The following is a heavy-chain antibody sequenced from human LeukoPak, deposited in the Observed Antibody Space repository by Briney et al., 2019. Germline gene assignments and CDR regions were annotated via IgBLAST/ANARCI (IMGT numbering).Heavy chain of an antibody. D-gene: IGHD3-22*01. CDR2: INSDGSST. CDR1: GFTFSSYW. CDR3: ARDVDYHVTSECFDY. J-gene: IGHJ4*02. V-gene: IGHV3-74*03. Sequence: GGSLRLSCAASGFTFSSYWMHWARQAPGKVLAWVSRINSDGSSTTYADSVKGRFTIARDNAKNTQYLQMNSLRPEDTAVYYCARDVDYHVTSECFDYWGQGTLVTVSS.